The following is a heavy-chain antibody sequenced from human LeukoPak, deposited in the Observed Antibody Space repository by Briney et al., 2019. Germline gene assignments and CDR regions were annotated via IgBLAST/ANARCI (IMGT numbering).Heavy chain of an antibody. V-gene: IGHV3-7*01. CDR2: IKQDGSEK. CDR3: ARDNRGDYYYYGMDV. CDR1: GFTFSNYA. J-gene: IGHJ6*02. Sequence: GGSLRLSCAASGFTFSNYAMNWVRQAPGKGLEWVANIKQDGSEKYYVDSVKGRFTISRDNAKNSLYLQMNSLRAEDTAVYYCARDNRGDYYYYGMDVWGRGTTVTVSS.